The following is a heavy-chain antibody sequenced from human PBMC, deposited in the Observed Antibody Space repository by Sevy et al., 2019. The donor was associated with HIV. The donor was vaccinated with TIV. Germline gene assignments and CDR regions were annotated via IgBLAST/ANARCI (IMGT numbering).Heavy chain of an antibody. CDR1: GFTFSSYW. CDR3: ARVPAAMGYYYYGMDV. J-gene: IGHJ6*02. V-gene: IGHV3-7*01. Sequence: GGSLRLSCAASGFTFSSYWMSWVRQAPGKGLEWVANIKQDGSEKYYVDSVKGRFTISRDNAKNSLYLQMNSLRAEDTAVYYWARVPAAMGYYYYGMDVWGQGTTVTVSS. CDR2: IKQDGSEK. D-gene: IGHD2-2*01.